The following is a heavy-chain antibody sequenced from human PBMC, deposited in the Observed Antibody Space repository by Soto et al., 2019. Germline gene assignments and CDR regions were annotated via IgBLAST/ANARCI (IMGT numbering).Heavy chain of an antibody. V-gene: IGHV4-59*01. D-gene: IGHD5-12*01. CDR1: GGSIRGYY. J-gene: IGHJ4*01. CDR2: IYYTGST. Sequence: SETLSLTCTVSGGSIRGYYWSWVRQPPGKGLEWIGYIYYTGSTNYSPSLKSRVTISLDTSKNQFSLKLSSVTAADTAVYYCGRMEYTAYVLYPFDYWGHGTLVTVSS. CDR3: GRMEYTAYVLYPFDY.